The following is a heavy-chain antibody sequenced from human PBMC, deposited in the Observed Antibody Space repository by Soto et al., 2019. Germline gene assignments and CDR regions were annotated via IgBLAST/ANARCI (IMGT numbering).Heavy chain of an antibody. Sequence: GGAQRLPWAASGFPVSSNYMSWVRLAPGKGLEWVSVIYSGGSTYYADSVTGRFTINPDTSKNQFSLQLNSVTPEDTAVYYCARAGGDWWFGEFYYYYGMDVWGQGTTVTVSS. J-gene: IGHJ6*02. CDR2: IYSGGST. V-gene: IGHV3-66*01. CDR1: GFPVSSNY. D-gene: IGHD3-10*01. CDR3: ARAGGDWWFGEFYYYYGMDV.